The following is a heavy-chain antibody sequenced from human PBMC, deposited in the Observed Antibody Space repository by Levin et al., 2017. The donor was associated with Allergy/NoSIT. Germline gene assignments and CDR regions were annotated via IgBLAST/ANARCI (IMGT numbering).Heavy chain of an antibody. CDR2: ISSSSSYI. CDR3: ARIGILTGYRDY. J-gene: IGHJ4*02. CDR1: GFTFSSYN. D-gene: IGHD3-9*01. Sequence: KSGGSLRLSCAASGFTFSSYNMNWVRQAPGKGLEWVSSISSSSSYIYYADSLKGRFTISRDNAKNSLYLQMNSLRAEDTAVYYCARIGILTGYRDYWGQGTLVTVSS. V-gene: IGHV3-21*01.